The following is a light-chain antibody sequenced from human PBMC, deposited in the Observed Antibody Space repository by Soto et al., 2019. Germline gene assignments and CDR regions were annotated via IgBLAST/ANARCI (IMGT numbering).Light chain of an antibody. J-gene: IGLJ3*02. CDR1: SSNIGSNY. V-gene: IGLV1-47*01. CDR2: NNN. Sequence: QLVLTQPPSASGTPGQRVTISCSGSSSNIGSNYVYWYDQLPGTAPKLLMFNNNQRPSGVPDRFSASKSGTSASLAISGLRPEDEADYYCATWDDSLSGWVFGGGTKLTVL. CDR3: ATWDDSLSGWV.